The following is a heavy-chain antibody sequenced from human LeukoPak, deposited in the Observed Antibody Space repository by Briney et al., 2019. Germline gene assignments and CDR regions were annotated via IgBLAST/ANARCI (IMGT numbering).Heavy chain of an antibody. CDR2: IYYSGTT. J-gene: IGHJ5*02. CDR1: GGSINSGDYY. Sequence: PSQTLSLTCSVSGGSINSGDYYWSWIRQPPGKGLEWIGYIYYSGTTYYNPSLRSRVTVSVDTSKNQFSLKLNSVTAADTAVYYCARAVQASLQPRSGPWGQGTLATVSS. CDR3: ARAVQASLQPRSGP. D-gene: IGHD1-1*01. V-gene: IGHV4-30-4*08.